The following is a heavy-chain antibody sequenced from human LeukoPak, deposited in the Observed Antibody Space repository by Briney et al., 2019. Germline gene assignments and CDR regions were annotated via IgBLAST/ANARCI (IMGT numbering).Heavy chain of an antibody. D-gene: IGHD5-18*01. CDR3: ARSLEDTAMVHYGMDV. CDR1: GFTLSSYW. J-gene: IGHJ6*02. Sequence: PGGSLRLSCAASGFTLSSYWMHWVRQAPGKGLVWVSRINSDGSSTSYADSVKGRFTISRDNAKNTLYLQMNSLRAEDTAVYYCARSLEDTAMVHYGMDVWGQGATVTVSS. CDR2: INSDGSST. V-gene: IGHV3-74*01.